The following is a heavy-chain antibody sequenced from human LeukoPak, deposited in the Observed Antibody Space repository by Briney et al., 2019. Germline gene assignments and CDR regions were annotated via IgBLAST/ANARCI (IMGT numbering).Heavy chain of an antibody. V-gene: IGHV4-4*02. Sequence: PSETLSLTCDVSGGFTSNDYWWSWVRQPPGKGLEWIGEIYHSGSTNYNPSLKSRVTISVDKSKNQFSLKLSSVTAADTAVYYCARSAYYYDSSGYYSHFDYWGQGTLVTVSS. J-gene: IGHJ4*02. CDR3: ARSAYYYDSSGYYSHFDY. CDR1: GGFTSNDYW. D-gene: IGHD3-22*01. CDR2: IYHSGST.